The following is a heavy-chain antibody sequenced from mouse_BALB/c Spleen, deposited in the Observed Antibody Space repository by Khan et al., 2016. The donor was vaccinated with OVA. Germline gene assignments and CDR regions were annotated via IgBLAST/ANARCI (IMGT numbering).Heavy chain of an antibody. J-gene: IGHJ3*01. Sequence: QVQLQQSGAELVKPGASVKLSCKTSGYTFTNYWIQWIKQRPGQGLGWIGQIFPGTGTTYYNELFKAKATLTIDTSSSTAYMKLSSLTSEDSAVYSCARGYFGNYEFAYWGQGTLGTVSP. CDR2: IFPGTGTT. CDR3: ARGYFGNYEFAY. V-gene: IGHV1S132*01. D-gene: IGHD2-1*01. CDR1: GYTFTNYW.